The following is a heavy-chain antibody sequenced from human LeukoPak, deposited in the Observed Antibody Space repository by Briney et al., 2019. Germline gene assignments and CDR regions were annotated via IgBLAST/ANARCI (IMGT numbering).Heavy chain of an antibody. J-gene: IGHJ6*03. CDR2: INHSGST. CDR3: ARGSGSYYYGSRYMGV. V-gene: IGHV4-34*01. CDR1: GGSFSGYY. D-gene: IGHD3-10*01. Sequence: SETLSLTCAVYGGSFSGYYWSWIRQPPGKGLEWIGEINHSGSTNYNPSLKSRVTISVDTSKNQFSLKLSSVTAADTAVYYCARGSGSYYYGSRYMGVWGKGTTVTVSS.